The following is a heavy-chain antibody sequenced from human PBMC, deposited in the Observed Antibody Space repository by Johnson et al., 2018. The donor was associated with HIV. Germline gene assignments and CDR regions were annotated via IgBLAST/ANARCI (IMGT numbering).Heavy chain of an antibody. CDR1: GFAFSGYA. CDR3: ARDDSSSNGRAFDI. Sequence: VQLVESGGGVVQPGRSLRLSCAASGFAFSGYAMHWVRQAPGKGLEYVSSISSNGGGTYYANSVRGRFTISRDNSKNTLYLQMGSLRAEDMAVYYCARDDSSSNGRAFDIWGQGTMVTVSS. J-gene: IGHJ3*02. D-gene: IGHD6-6*01. V-gene: IGHV3-64*01. CDR2: ISSNGGGT.